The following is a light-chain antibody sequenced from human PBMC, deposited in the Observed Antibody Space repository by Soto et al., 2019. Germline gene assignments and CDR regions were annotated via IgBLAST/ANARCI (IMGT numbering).Light chain of an antibody. J-gene: IGKJ1*01. Sequence: EIVMAQSPATLSASPGGTATLSCRSSQSLSSYLAWYQQKPDQAPRLLISGISTRATDIPARFSGSGSGTEFTLTISRLQSEDFAVYYCQQYASSRTFGQGTKVDIK. CDR3: QQYASSRT. V-gene: IGKV3-15*01. CDR1: QSLSSY. CDR2: GIS.